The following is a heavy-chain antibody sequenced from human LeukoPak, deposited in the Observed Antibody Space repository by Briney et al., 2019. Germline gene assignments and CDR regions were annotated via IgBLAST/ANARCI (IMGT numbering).Heavy chain of an antibody. Sequence: SETLSLTCAVSGGSISSSNWWSWVRQPPGKGLEWIGEINHSGSTNYNPSLKSRVTISVDTSKNQFSLKLSSVTAADTAVYYCARVDAYYDFWSGYYTNWYFDLWGRGTLVTVSS. CDR3: ARVDAYYDFWSGYYTNWYFDL. V-gene: IGHV4-4*02. CDR2: INHSGST. J-gene: IGHJ2*01. D-gene: IGHD3-3*01. CDR1: GGSISSSNW.